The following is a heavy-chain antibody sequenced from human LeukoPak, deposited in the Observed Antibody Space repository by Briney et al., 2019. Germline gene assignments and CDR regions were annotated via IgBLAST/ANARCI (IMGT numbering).Heavy chain of an antibody. J-gene: IGHJ3*01. CDR3: AREWRGSSADAFVL. V-gene: IGHV3-13*01. Sequence: GGSLRLSCAASGFTFSSYEMGWVRHAAGKGLEWVSAVGVVGDTLYTGSLKRRFTISRETAQNSFFLQMYSLRAGDTAVYYCAREWRGSSADAFVLWGQGTMFTVSS. D-gene: IGHD1-26*01. CDR2: VGVVGDT. CDR1: GFTFSSYE.